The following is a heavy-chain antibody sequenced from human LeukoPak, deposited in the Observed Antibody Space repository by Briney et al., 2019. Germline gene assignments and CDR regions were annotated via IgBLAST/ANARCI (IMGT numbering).Heavy chain of an antibody. CDR3: ARLHRGEEDFPL. J-gene: IGHJ3*01. Sequence: PSETLSLTCTASGSSISSYYWSWMRQSPGKGLEWIGYIYYSGSTNYNPSLKSRVTISVDTSKNQFSLKLSSVTTADTDVYYCARLHRGEEDFPLWGEGTMVTVSS. D-gene: IGHD3-3*01. V-gene: IGHV4-59*01. CDR2: IYYSGST. CDR1: GSSISSYY.